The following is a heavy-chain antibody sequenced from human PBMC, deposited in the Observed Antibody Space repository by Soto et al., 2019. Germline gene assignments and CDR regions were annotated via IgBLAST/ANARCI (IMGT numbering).Heavy chain of an antibody. V-gene: IGHV4-59*08. CDR1: GCSISSYY. CDR3: ARTDYGDYGPNYYYYMDV. CDR2: IYYSGST. D-gene: IGHD4-17*01. J-gene: IGHJ6*03. Sequence: SETLSLTCAVSGCSISSYYLSWVRQPPGKGLEWIGYIYYSGSTKYNPSLKSRVTISVDTSKNQFSLKLSSVTAADTAVYYCARTDYGDYGPNYYYYMDVWGKGTTVTVSS.